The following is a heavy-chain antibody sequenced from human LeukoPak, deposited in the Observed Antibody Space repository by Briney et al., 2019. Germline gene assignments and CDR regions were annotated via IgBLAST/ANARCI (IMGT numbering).Heavy chain of an antibody. D-gene: IGHD2-15*01. Sequence: GRSLRLSCAASGFTFSSYSMHWVRQAPGKGLEWVVVVSYDGGNQHYADSVKGRFTISRDNSKNTLYLQMNSLRAEDTAVYYCAKTGDIVVVVAATGFDYWGQGTLVTVSS. CDR3: AKTGDIVVVVAATGFDY. V-gene: IGHV3-30-3*02. J-gene: IGHJ4*02. CDR2: VSYDGGNQ. CDR1: GFTFSSYS.